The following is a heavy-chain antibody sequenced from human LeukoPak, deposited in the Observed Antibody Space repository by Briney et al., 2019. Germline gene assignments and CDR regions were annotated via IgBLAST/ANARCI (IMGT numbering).Heavy chain of an antibody. CDR3: ARFHSSGYPYFDY. Sequence: GGSLRLSCAASGFTFSDYYMSWIRQAPGKGLEWVSYISSSSSYTNYADSAKGRFTISRDNAKNSLYLQMNSLRAEDTAVYYCARFHSSGYPYFDYWGQGTLVTVSS. CDR2: ISSSSSYT. D-gene: IGHD3-22*01. J-gene: IGHJ4*02. CDR1: GFTFSDYY. V-gene: IGHV3-11*06.